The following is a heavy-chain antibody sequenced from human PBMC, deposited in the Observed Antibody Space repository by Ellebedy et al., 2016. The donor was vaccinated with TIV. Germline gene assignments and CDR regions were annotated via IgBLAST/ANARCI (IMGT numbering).Heavy chain of an antibody. J-gene: IGHJ6*02. Sequence: ASVKVSCKTSGYIFTAYYIHWVRQSPGQGLEGMGWLNPDSGGTNFPQKFQGRVTMTRDTSVNTAYTELSRLQSDDTAVYNCARVLRATSGMDVWGQGTTVTVS. CDR1: GYIFTAYY. D-gene: IGHD4/OR15-4a*01. V-gene: IGHV1-2*02. CDR3: ARVLRATSGMDV. CDR2: LNPDSGGT.